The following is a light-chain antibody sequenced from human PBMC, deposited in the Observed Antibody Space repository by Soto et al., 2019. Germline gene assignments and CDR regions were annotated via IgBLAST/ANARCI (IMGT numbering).Light chain of an antibody. V-gene: IGLV2-14*01. CDR3: SSYTGSSTFV. CDR1: SSDVGGYNY. Sequence: QSVLTQPASVSGSPGQSITISCTGTSSDVGGYNYASWYQQLPGKAPKLMIYDVNNRPSGVSNRFSGSKSGNTASLTISGLQAEDEADYYCSSYTGSSTFVFGTGTQLTVL. J-gene: IGLJ1*01. CDR2: DVN.